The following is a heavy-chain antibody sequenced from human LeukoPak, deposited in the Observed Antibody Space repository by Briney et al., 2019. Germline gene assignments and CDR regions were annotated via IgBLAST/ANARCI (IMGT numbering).Heavy chain of an antibody. Sequence: PSETLSLTCSVSGGSVTSGSYYWSWIRQPAGKGLEWIGRISTSRSTNYNPPLKSRVTMSLDTSKNQFSLKLNSLTAADTAVYYCARGAALAIDYWGQGALVTVSS. CDR2: ISTSRST. D-gene: IGHD2-15*01. V-gene: IGHV4-61*02. J-gene: IGHJ4*02. CDR1: GGSVTSGSYY. CDR3: ARGAALAIDY.